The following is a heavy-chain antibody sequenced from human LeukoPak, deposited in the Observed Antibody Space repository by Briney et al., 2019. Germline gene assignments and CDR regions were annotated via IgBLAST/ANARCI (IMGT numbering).Heavy chain of an antibody. Sequence: AGGSLRLSRAASGFTFSAYSMNWVRQAPEKGLEWASYIGSSSSPIYYADSVKGRFTTSRDNAKNSLYLQMDSLRAEDTAVYYCARDQAYSFDYWGQGTLVTVSS. CDR1: GFTFSAYS. CDR2: IGSSSSPI. D-gene: IGHD4-11*01. V-gene: IGHV3-48*01. CDR3: ARDQAYSFDY. J-gene: IGHJ4*02.